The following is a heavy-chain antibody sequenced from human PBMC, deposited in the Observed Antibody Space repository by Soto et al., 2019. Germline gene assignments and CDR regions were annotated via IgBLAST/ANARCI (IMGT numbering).Heavy chain of an antibody. J-gene: IGHJ6*02. CDR3: ARDLRSSMPTVNYYYYGMDV. CDR2: ISSSGSTI. V-gene: IGHV3-48*03. D-gene: IGHD4-4*01. Sequence: EVQLVESGGGLVQPGGSLRLSCAASGFTFSSYEMNWVRQAPGKGLEWVSYISSSGSTIYYADSVKGRFTISRDNAKNSLYLQMNSLRAEDTAVYYCARDLRSSMPTVNYYYYGMDVWGQGTTVTVSS. CDR1: GFTFSSYE.